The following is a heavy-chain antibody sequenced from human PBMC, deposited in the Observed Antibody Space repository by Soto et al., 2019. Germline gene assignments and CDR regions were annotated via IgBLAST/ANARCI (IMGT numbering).Heavy chain of an antibody. Sequence: QVQLVESGVGVVQPGRSLRLSCAVSGFNFRGYAMHWVRQAPGKGLEWLAVISYDGGNQYYADSLKGRFTVSRDNTKNTLYLQMTSLTPEDTAVYYCTSGRDSGWSYFYYYGVDVWGQGTTVTVSS. D-gene: IGHD6-19*01. CDR2: ISYDGGNQ. CDR3: TSGRDSGWSYFYYYGVDV. J-gene: IGHJ6*02. CDR1: GFNFRGYA. V-gene: IGHV3-30-3*01.